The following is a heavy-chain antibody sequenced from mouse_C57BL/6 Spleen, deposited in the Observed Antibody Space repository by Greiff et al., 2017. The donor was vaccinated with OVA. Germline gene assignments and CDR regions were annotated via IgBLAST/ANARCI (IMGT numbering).Heavy chain of an antibody. CDR1: GFTFSSYT. Sequence: DVQLVESGGGLVKPGGSLKLSCAASGFTFSSYTMSWVRQTPEKRLEWVATISGGGGNTYYPDSVKGRFTISRDNAKNTLYLQMSSLRSEDTALYYCARHDYGSSYEDFDYWGQGTTLTVSS. V-gene: IGHV5-9*01. CDR3: ARHDYGSSYEDFDY. J-gene: IGHJ2*01. D-gene: IGHD1-1*01. CDR2: ISGGGGNT.